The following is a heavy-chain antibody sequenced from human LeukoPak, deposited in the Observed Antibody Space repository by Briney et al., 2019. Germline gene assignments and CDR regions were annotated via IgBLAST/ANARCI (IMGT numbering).Heavy chain of an antibody. V-gene: IGHV4-39*01. CDR3: ARQTGSGLFILP. CDR2: IYYSGNT. CDR1: GVSISSSNSY. J-gene: IGHJ4*02. Sequence: PETLSLTCTVSGVSISSSNSYWGWIRQPPGKGLEWIGSIYYSGNTYYNASLKSQASISIDTSKNQFSLRLTSVTAANTAVYYCARQTGSGLFILPGGQGTLVTVSS. D-gene: IGHD3/OR15-3a*01.